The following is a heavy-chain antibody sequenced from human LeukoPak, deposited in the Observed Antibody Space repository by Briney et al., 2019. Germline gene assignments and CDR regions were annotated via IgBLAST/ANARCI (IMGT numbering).Heavy chain of an antibody. CDR3: TRGLIAGPSIGYFDY. V-gene: IGHV3-11*04. J-gene: IGHJ4*02. CDR1: GGSISSYY. Sequence: LSLTCTVSGGSISSYYWSWIRQPPGKGREWVSYISRGSSTVYYADSVTCRFPISSDNARHSLYLQMNSLRAGDTAVYYCTRGLIAGPSIGYFDYWGQGALVTVSS. CDR2: ISRGSSTV. D-gene: IGHD6-13*01.